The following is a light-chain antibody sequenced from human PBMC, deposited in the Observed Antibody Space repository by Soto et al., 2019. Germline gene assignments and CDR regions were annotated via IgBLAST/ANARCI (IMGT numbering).Light chain of an antibody. V-gene: IGLV2-14*01. CDR2: EVT. J-gene: IGLJ1*01. CDR3: SSFTSRFTFNYV. CDR1: SSDVGGYNY. Sequence: QSALTQPASVSGSPGQSITISRTGTSSDVGGYNYVSWYQQYPGKAPKILIYEVTTRPSGVSDRFSGSKSGNTASLTISGLQAEDDADYYCSSFTSRFTFNYVFGTGTKVTVL.